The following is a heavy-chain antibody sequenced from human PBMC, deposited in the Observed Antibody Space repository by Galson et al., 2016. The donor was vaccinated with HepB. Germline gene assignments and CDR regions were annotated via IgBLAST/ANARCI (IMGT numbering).Heavy chain of an antibody. Sequence: SLRLSCAASGFTFSNYWMHWVRQGPGQGLVWVSRINAAGTNIKYADSVKGRFTVSRDNAKDTLFLELSNLTAEDTATYYCSRTYGDFDYGGQGTLVIVSS. V-gene: IGHV3-74*01. J-gene: IGHJ4*02. D-gene: IGHD4-17*01. CDR2: INAAGTNI. CDR3: SRTYGDFDY. CDR1: GFTFSNYW.